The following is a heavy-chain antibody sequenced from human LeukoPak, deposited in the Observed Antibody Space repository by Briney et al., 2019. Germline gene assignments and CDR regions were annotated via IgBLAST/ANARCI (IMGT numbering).Heavy chain of an antibody. V-gene: IGHV3-33*01. J-gene: IGHJ4*02. CDR1: GFTFSSYG. Sequence: GGSLRLSCAASGFTFSSYGMHWVRQAPGKGLEWVAVIWYDGSNKYYADSVKGRFTISRDNSKNTLYLQMYSLRAEDTAVYYCARDLDYSSPDYWGQGTLVTVSS. D-gene: IGHD6-13*01. CDR3: ARDLDYSSPDY. CDR2: IWYDGSNK.